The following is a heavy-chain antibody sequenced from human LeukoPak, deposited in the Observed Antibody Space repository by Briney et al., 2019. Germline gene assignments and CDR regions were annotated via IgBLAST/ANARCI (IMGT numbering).Heavy chain of an antibody. D-gene: IGHD5-24*01. Sequence: GSLRLSCAASEFTFSNAWMNWVRQAPGKGREYIGRIQSKSDGGTTDYAAPVKGRFTISRDDSKSTLYLQMNSLKTDDTTVHYCATGTRRDRFDYWGQGTLVTVSS. CDR3: ATGTRRDRFDY. J-gene: IGHJ4*02. CDR1: EFTFSNAW. CDR2: IQSKSDGGTT. V-gene: IGHV3-15*01.